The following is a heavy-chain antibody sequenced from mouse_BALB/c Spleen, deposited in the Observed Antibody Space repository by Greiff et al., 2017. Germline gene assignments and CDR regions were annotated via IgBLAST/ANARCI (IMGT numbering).Heavy chain of an antibody. V-gene: IGHV3-8*02. CDR1: GDSITSGY. CDR3: ARYYYYGPSMDY. CDR2: ISYSGST. D-gene: IGHD1-1*01. Sequence: EVQVVESGPSLVKPSQTLSLTCSVTGDSITSGYWNWIRKFPGNKLEYMGYISYSGSTYYNPSLKSRISITRDTSKNQYYLQLNSVTTEDTATYYCARYYYYGPSMDYWGQGTSVTVSS. J-gene: IGHJ4*01.